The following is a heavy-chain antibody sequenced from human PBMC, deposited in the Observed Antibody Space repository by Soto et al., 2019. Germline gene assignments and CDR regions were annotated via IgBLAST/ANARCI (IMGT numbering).Heavy chain of an antibody. D-gene: IGHD6-19*01. CDR1: GFTFSSYG. CDR2: IWYDGSNK. J-gene: IGHJ6*02. V-gene: IGHV3-33*01. CDR3: ARDNRVSGWGDGMDV. Sequence: QVQLVESGGGVVQPGRSLRLSCAASGFTFSSYGMPWVRQAPGKGLEWVAVIWYDGSNKYYADSVKGRFTISRDNSKNTLYLQMNSLRAEDTAVYYCARDNRVSGWGDGMDVWGQGTTVTVSS.